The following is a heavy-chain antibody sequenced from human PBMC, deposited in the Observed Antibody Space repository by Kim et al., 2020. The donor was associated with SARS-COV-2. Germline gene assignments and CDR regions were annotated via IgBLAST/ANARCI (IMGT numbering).Heavy chain of an antibody. Sequence: SETLSLTCTVSGDSIRSHYWTWVRQPPGKGLEWIGYIHHSGSTNYNPSLKGRVSVSVDTSKNQFSLRVISVTAADTAVYYCARLWSSSSEGLQWFDPWG. CDR2: IHHSGST. CDR1: GDSIRSHY. J-gene: IGHJ5*02. D-gene: IGHD6-6*01. CDR3: ARLWSSSSEGLQWFDP. V-gene: IGHV4-59*11.